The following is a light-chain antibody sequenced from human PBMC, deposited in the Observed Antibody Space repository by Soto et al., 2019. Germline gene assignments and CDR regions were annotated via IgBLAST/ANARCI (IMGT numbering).Light chain of an antibody. V-gene: IGLV2-18*02. CDR2: QVS. CDR1: SSDVGSYNR. CDR3: TSYAGSNIPVL. J-gene: IGLJ2*01. Sequence: QSVLTQPPSVSGSPGQSVTISCTGTSSDVGSYNRVSWYQQPPGTAPKLMICQVSNRPSGVPDRFSGSKSGNTASLTVSGLQGEDEADYYCTSYAGSNIPVLFGGGTKLTVL.